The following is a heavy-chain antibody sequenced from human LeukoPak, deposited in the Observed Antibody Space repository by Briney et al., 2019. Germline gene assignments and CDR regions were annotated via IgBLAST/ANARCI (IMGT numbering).Heavy chain of an antibody. D-gene: IGHD1-26*01. J-gene: IGHJ6*03. Sequence: GGSLRLSWAASGFTFSIYSMSWVSQAPGKGLECVSVIRGVGGSTYYADSVKGRFTISRDNSKNSMYLQMNRLRAEDTAIYYCAERGALYYYYYMDVWGKGTTVTVSS. CDR1: GFTFSIYS. V-gene: IGHV3-23*01. CDR3: AERGALYYYYYMDV. CDR2: IRGVGGST.